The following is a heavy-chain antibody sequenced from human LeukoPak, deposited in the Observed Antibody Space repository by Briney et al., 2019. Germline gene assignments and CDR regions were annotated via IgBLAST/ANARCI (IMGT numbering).Heavy chain of an antibody. J-gene: IGHJ4*02. D-gene: IGHD3-10*01. CDR2: INHSGST. CDR1: GGSFSGYY. Sequence: PSETLSLTCAVYGGSFSGYYWSWIRQPPGKGLEWIGEINHSGSTNYNPSLKSRVTISVDTSKNQFSLKLSSVTAADTAVYYCARAVLRGGKKYYFDYWGQGTPVTVSS. V-gene: IGHV4-34*01. CDR3: ARAVLRGGKKYYFDY.